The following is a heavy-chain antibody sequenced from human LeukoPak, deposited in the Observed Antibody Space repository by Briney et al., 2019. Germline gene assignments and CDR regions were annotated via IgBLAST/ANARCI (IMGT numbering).Heavy chain of an antibody. V-gene: IGHV1-69*13. CDR1: GGTFSSYA. CDR3: VKTWLMLRGLMSRSY. Sequence: ASVKVSCKASGGTFSSYAISWVRQAPGQGLEWMGGIIPIFGTANYAQKFQGRVTITADESTSTAYMELSSLRSEDTAVYYCVKTWLMLRGLMSRSYWGQGALVTVSS. J-gene: IGHJ4*02. CDR2: IIPIFGTA. D-gene: IGHD3-10*01.